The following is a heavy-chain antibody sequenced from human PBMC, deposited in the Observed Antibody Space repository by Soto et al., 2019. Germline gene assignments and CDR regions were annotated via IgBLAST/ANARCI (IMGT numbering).Heavy chain of an antibody. Sequence: GGSLRLSCAASGFTFRTYWMSWVRQAPGKGLEWVANIKQDGSEKYYVDSVKGRFTISRDNAKNSLYLQMNSLRAEDTAVYFCARETTGYSSGWPWDYYYGIDVWGQGTTVTVSS. V-gene: IGHV3-7*04. CDR2: IKQDGSEK. J-gene: IGHJ6*02. D-gene: IGHD6-19*01. CDR3: ARETTGYSSGWPWDYYYGIDV. CDR1: GFTFRTYW.